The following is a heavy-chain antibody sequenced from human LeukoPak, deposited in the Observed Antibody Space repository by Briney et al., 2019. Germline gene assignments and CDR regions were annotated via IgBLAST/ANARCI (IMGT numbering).Heavy chain of an antibody. CDR2: YYGGRT. V-gene: IGHV4-59*01. D-gene: IGHD1-14*01. Sequence: SETLSLTCTVSGDSISRYYWSWIRQSPGKGLEWIGYYGGRTTYNPSLKSRVTMSVDTSKNQFSLKLTSVTGADTAVYYCARYDHAPSYYYYYMDVWGKGTTVTVPS. J-gene: IGHJ6*03. CDR3: ARYDHAPSYYYYYMDV. CDR1: GDSISRYY.